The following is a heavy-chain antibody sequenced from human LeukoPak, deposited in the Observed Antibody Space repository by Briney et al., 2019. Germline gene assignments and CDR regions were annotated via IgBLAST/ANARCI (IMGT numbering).Heavy chain of an antibody. D-gene: IGHD3-9*01. CDR3: AKDFTPDDIWDIDY. CDR1: GFTFSKYT. CDR2: IYGGGSGST. V-gene: IGHV3-23*01. Sequence: GGSLRLSCVASGFTFSKYTMSWVRQAPGKGLEWVSGIYGGGSGSTFYAESVKGRFTISRDNSKNTLYLQMNSLRDEDTAIYYCAKDFTPDDIWDIDYWGRGTLITVSS. J-gene: IGHJ4*02.